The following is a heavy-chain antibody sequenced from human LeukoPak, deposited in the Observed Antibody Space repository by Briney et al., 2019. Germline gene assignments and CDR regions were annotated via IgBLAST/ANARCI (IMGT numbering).Heavy chain of an antibody. Sequence: GGSLRLSCAASGFTFTIYAMSCVRQAPGKGREGVSAISGSGGSTYYADSVKGRFTISRDNAKNTLYLQMNSLRAEDTAADYCAIVAADYWGQGTLVTVSS. D-gene: IGHD6-19*01. J-gene: IGHJ4*02. V-gene: IGHV3-23*01. CDR1: GFTFTIYA. CDR3: AIVAADY. CDR2: ISGSGGST.